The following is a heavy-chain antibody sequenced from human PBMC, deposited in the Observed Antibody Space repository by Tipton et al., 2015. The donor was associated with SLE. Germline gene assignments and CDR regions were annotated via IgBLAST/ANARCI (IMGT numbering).Heavy chain of an antibody. D-gene: IGHD4-17*01. Sequence: TLSLTCTVSGGSISSHYWSWIRQPPGKGLEWIGYIYYSGSTNYNPSLQSRVTISVDTSKNQFSLKLSSVTAADTAVYYCARRGVTKTLDYWGQGTLVTVSS. V-gene: IGHV4-59*11. J-gene: IGHJ4*02. CDR1: GGSISSHY. CDR2: IYYSGST. CDR3: ARRGVTKTLDY.